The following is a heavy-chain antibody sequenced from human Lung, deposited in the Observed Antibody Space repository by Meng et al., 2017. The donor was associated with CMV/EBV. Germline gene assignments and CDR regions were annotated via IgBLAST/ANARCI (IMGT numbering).Heavy chain of an antibody. V-gene: IGHV1-2*02. CDR1: AYMFTGFY. CDR2: LNPNSGGT. J-gene: IGHJ4*02. CDR3: AREFSRGWYGDH. Sequence: SCSASAYMFTGFYIHWVRQAPGRGLEWMGWLNPNSGGTTYAQKFQGRVTMTRDTSIDTAYMELSRLRSDDTAVYFCAREFSRGWYGDHWGQGTLVTVSS. D-gene: IGHD6-19*01.